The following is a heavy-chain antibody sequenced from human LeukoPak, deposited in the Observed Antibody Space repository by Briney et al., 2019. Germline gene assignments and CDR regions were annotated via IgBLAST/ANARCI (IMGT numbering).Heavy chain of an antibody. J-gene: IGHJ4*02. CDR2: NSGSGGST. Sequence: PGGSLRLSCAASGFTFSSYAMSWVRQAPGKGLEWVSANSGSGGSTYYADSVKGRFTISRDNSKNTLYLQMNSLRAEDTAVYYCANRATYYYDSGGHLDYWGQGTLVTVSS. CDR1: GFTFSSYA. CDR3: ANRATYYYDSGGHLDY. V-gene: IGHV3-23*01. D-gene: IGHD3-22*01.